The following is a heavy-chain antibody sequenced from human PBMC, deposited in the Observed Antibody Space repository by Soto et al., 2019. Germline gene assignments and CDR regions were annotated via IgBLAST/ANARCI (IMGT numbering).Heavy chain of an antibody. J-gene: IGHJ4*02. CDR1: GVSVTNYF. D-gene: IGHD2-8*01. Sequence: QVHLRESGPGLVKSSETLSLTCTVSGVSVTNYFWSWMRQPPGKGLEWIGHMYHAGRTNYSPSLKSRVTMSLDSSRNQFSLNLSSVTAADTAVYFCARDPGYCTNGVCPIFDFWGQGLLVAVSS. CDR2: MYHAGRT. CDR3: ARDPGYCTNGVCPIFDF. V-gene: IGHV4-59*02.